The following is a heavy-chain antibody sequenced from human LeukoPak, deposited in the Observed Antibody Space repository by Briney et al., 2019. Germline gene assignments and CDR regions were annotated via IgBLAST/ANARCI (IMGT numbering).Heavy chain of an antibody. V-gene: IGHV4-59*01. CDR1: GGSISSYY. Sequence: SETLSLTCTVSGGSISSYYWSWIRQPPGKGLEWIGYIYYSGSTNYNPSLKSRVTISVDTSKNQFSLKLSSVTAADTAVYYCARDNQAHYYYYGMDVWGQGTTVTVSS. CDR3: ARDNQAHYYYYGMDV. J-gene: IGHJ6*02. CDR2: IYYSGST. D-gene: IGHD2-2*01.